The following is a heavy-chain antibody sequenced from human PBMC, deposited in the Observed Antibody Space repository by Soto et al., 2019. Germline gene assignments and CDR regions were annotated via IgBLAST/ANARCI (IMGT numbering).Heavy chain of an antibody. CDR2: ISHTGTT. D-gene: IGHD2-2*01. CDR1: GGSISGSQG. V-gene: IGHV4-4*02. Sequence: SETLCVTWGVSGGSISGSQGWRWVRLPPGKGLEWIGEISHTGTTNYNPSLKSRVTMSVDKPKNQFSLNLTSVTAADTAVYYCARVISRREAYFDYWGQATVLTVS. CDR3: ARVISRREAYFDY. J-gene: IGHJ4*02.